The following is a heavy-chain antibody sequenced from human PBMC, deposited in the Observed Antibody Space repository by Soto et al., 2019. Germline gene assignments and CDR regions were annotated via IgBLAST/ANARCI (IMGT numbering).Heavy chain of an antibody. CDR3: AREKSVTTGRNWYFDL. V-gene: IGHV4-4*02. CDR2: IYNSGST. D-gene: IGHD4-17*01. Sequence: QVQLQESGPGLVKPSGTLSLTCAVSGGSISSSNWWSWVRQPAGKGLEWIGEIYNSGSTNYNPSLKSRVTISVDKSKNQFSLKLSSVTAADTAVYYCAREKSVTTGRNWYFDLWGRGTLVAVSS. CDR1: GGSISSSNW. J-gene: IGHJ2*01.